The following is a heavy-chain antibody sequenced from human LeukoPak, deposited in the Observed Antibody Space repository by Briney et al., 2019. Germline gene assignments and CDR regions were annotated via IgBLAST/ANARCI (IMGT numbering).Heavy chain of an antibody. CDR1: GGSFSGYY. CDR3: ARGLGYSSSSDY. Sequence: SETLSLTCAVYGGSFSGYYWSWIRQPPGKGLEWIGEINHSGSTNYNPSLKSRVTISVDTSKNQFSLKLSSVTAADTAVYYCARGLGYSSSSDYWGQGTLVTVSS. V-gene: IGHV4-34*01. CDR2: INHSGST. D-gene: IGHD6-6*01. J-gene: IGHJ4*02.